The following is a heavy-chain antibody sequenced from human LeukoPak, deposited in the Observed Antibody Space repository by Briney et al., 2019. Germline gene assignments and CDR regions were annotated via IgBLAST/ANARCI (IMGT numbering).Heavy chain of an antibody. CDR2: IKGGGSEK. D-gene: IGHD5-24*01. CDR1: GFTFSNYW. Sequence: PGGSLRLSCAASGFTFSNYWMSWVRPAPGKGLEWVANIKGGGSEKWYADSVKGRFTISRDNAQNSVHLQMNSLRDEDTAVYHCARDEYRSRWLHPWGQGTLVTVTS. CDR3: ARDEYRSRWLHP. V-gene: IGHV3-7*01. J-gene: IGHJ5*02.